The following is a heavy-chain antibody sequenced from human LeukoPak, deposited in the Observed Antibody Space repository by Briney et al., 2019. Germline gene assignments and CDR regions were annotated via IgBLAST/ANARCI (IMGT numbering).Heavy chain of an antibody. J-gene: IGHJ4*02. CDR2: TYYRSKWYN. CDR3: ARDLQSGPNSDFWSGFDY. V-gene: IGHV6-1*01. CDR1: GDSVSSNSAA. Sequence: SQTLSLTCAISGDSVSSNSAAWNWIRQSPSRGLEWLGRTYYRSKWYNDYAVSVKSRITINPDTSKNQFSLQLNSVTPEDTAVYYCARDLQSGPNSDFWSGFDYWGQGTLVTVSS. D-gene: IGHD3-3*01.